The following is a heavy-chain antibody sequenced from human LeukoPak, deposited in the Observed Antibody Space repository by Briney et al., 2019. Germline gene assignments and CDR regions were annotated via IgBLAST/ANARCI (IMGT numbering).Heavy chain of an antibody. CDR2: ISHTDDPS. CDR1: GFTFSSFT. CDR3: TRDPNHPGYSSGWYY. D-gene: IGHD6-19*01. V-gene: IGHV3-48*04. J-gene: IGHJ4*02. Sequence: GGSLRLSCAASGFTFSSFTMIWVRQAPGKGLEWVSSISHTDDPSHYADSVRGRFSISRDNAKNSLYLQMNSLRVENTAVYYCTRDPNHPGYSSGWYYWGQGTLVTVSS.